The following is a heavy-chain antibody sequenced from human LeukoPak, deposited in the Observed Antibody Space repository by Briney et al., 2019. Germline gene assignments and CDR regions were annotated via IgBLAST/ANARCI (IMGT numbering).Heavy chain of an antibody. CDR1: GGTFSSYA. V-gene: IGHV1-69*04. D-gene: IGHD3-10*01. Sequence: SVKVSCKASGGTFSSYAISWVRQAPGQGLEWMGRIIPILGIANYAQKFQGRVTITADKSTSTAYMELSSLRSEDTTVYYCASGEYYYGSGSYHEDYYYYYGMDVWGQGTTVTVSS. CDR2: IIPILGIA. J-gene: IGHJ6*02. CDR3: ASGEYYYGSGSYHEDYYYYYGMDV.